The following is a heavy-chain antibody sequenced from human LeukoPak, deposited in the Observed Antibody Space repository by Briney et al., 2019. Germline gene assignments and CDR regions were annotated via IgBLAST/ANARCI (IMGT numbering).Heavy chain of an antibody. CDR1: GYSFTSYW. V-gene: IGHV5-51*01. CDR3: ARMNRIVVVPAAPTGAFDI. CDR2: IYPGDSDT. J-gene: IGHJ3*02. Sequence: GESLKISYKGSGYSFTSYWIGWVRQMPGKGLEWMGVIYPGDSDTRYSPSFQGQVTISADKSISTAYLQWSSLKASDTAMYYCARMNRIVVVPAAPTGAFDIWGQGTMVTVSS. D-gene: IGHD2-2*01.